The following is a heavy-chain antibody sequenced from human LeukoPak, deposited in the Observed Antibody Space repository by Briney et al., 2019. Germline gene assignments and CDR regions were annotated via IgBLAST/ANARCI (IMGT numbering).Heavy chain of an antibody. CDR2: IYHSGST. CDR3: ARLIDYYGSGSYPFGDAFDI. V-gene: IGHV4-38-2*01. J-gene: IGHJ3*02. CDR1: GYSISSGYY. D-gene: IGHD3-10*01. Sequence: PSETLSLTCAVSGYSISSGYYWGWIRQPPGKGLEWIGSIYHSGSTYYNPSLKSRVTISVDTSKNQFSLKLSSVTAADTAVYYCARLIDYYGSGSYPFGDAFDIWGQGTMVTVSS.